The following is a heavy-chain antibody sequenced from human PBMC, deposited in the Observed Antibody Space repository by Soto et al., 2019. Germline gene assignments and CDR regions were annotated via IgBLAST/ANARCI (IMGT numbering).Heavy chain of an antibody. CDR3: AKKYGSTSPSFDC. CDR2: ISSTGGAT. J-gene: IGHJ4*02. V-gene: IGHV3-23*01. D-gene: IGHD6-13*01. CDR1: GFTFTTYA. Sequence: GGSLRLSCGASGFTFTTYAMSWIRQAPGKGLEWVSIISSTGGATYYADSVKGRFTISRDNAKNTLYLEMNSLRAEDTALYYCAKKYGSTSPSFDCWGQGTLVTVSS.